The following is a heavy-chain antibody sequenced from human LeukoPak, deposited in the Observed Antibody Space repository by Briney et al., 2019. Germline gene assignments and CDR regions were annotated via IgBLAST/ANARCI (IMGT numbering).Heavy chain of an antibody. V-gene: IGHV3-53*01. CDR3: ARGGSYDILTGPIDY. D-gene: IGHD3-9*01. Sequence: GGSLRLSCAASGFTVSSNYMSWVRQAPGKGLEWVSVIYSGGSTNYADSVKGRFTISRDNSKNTLYLQTNSLRAEDTAVYYCARGGSYDILTGPIDYWGQGTLVTVSS. CDR2: IYSGGST. CDR1: GFTVSSNY. J-gene: IGHJ4*02.